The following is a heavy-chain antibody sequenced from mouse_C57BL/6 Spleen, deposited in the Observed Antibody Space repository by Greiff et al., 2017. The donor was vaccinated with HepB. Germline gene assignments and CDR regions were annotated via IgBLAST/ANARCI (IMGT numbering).Heavy chain of an antibody. J-gene: IGHJ1*03. V-gene: IGHV1-52*01. CDR2: IDPSDSET. CDR1: GYTFTSYW. CDR3: ARRCHYYGSSYWYFDV. D-gene: IGHD1-1*01. Sequence: QLPGAELVRPGSSVKLSCKASGYTFTSYWMHWVKQRPIQGLEWIGNIDPSDSETHYNQKFKDKATLTVDKSSSTAYMQLSSLTSEDSAVYYCARRCHYYGSSYWYFDVWGTGTTVTVSS.